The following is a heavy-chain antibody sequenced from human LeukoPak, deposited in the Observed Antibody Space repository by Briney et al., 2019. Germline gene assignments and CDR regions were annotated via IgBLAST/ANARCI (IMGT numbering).Heavy chain of an antibody. Sequence: GRSLRLSCAASGFTFSSYGMHWVRQAPGKGLEWVAIISYDGSNKYSADSVKGRFTISGDNSKNTLYLQMNSLRAEDTAVYYCAKVASPRTLAAAGSWGQGTLVTVSS. V-gene: IGHV3-30*18. CDR3: AKVASPRTLAAAGS. CDR2: ISYDGSNK. J-gene: IGHJ4*02. CDR1: GFTFSSYG. D-gene: IGHD6-13*01.